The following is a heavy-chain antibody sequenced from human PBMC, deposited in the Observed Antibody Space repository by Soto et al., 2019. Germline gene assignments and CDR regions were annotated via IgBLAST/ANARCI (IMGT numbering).Heavy chain of an antibody. Sequence: GSLRLSCPASGXTLSSYSMSWVRQAPGKGLEWVSDIIGSGGSTYYEDSVKGRFTISRDNSKNTLYLQMNSMRAEDPAVYYCAKGTQCLVPEYFQHWGQGTLGTVS. J-gene: IGHJ1*01. CDR3: AKGTQCLVPEYFQH. D-gene: IGHD6-19*01. V-gene: IGHV3-23*02. CDR2: IIGSGGST. CDR1: GXTLSSYS.